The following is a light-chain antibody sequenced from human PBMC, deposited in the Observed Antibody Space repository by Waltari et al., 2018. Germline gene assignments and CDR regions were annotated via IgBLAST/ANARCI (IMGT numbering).Light chain of an antibody. CDR1: DSDVGAYDF. CDR3: SSYTTSSAPGV. Sequence: QSALTQPASVSGSPGQSITISCSGTDSDVGAYDFVSWYQQHPGKAPHLIIYGVSNRPSGISNRVSASKSGNTASLTISGLQAEDEADYYCSSYTTSSAPGVFGTGTRVTVL. J-gene: IGLJ1*01. V-gene: IGLV2-14*01. CDR2: GVS.